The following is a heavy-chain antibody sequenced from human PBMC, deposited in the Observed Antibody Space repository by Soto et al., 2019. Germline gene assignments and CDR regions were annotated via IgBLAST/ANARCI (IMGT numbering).Heavy chain of an antibody. CDR3: ARDNGIAGSFDP. CDR1: GFTFSTYS. J-gene: IGHJ5*02. D-gene: IGHD6-13*01. Sequence: GGSLRLSCAASGFTFSTYSMNWVRQAPGKGLEWISYISIGSTTIFYADSVKGRFTISRDNAKNSLYLQMNSLRDEDTSVYYCARDNGIAGSFDPWGQGTLVTVSS. CDR2: ISIGSTTI. V-gene: IGHV3-48*02.